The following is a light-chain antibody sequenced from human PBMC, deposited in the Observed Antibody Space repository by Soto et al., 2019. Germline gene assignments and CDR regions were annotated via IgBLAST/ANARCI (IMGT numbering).Light chain of an antibody. J-gene: IGKJ1*01. CDR2: GAS. V-gene: IGKV3-15*01. CDR3: QQYDTWPPTT. Sequence: EIMMTQSPATLSVSPGERATLSCRASQSVNNKLAWYQQKPGQAPRLLIYGASARATGIPARFSRSGSGTEFTLTISSLQTEDFAVYYCQQYDTWPPTTFGQGTKVEVK. CDR1: QSVNNK.